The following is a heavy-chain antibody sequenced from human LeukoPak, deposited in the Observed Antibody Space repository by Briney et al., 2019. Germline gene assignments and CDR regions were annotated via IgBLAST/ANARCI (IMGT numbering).Heavy chain of an antibody. CDR2: INPNSGGT. CDR1: GYSFTDDY. V-gene: IGHV1-2*02. D-gene: IGHD2-21*01. J-gene: IGHJ5*02. CDR3: ARADRLHGGPYLIGP. Sequence: GASVRGSCKTSGYSFTDDYMHWVRQAPGQGLEWMGWINPNSGGTSSAQRFQGRVTMTRDTSITTVYMEVSWLTSDDTAIYYCARADRLHGGPYLIGPWGQGTLVTVSS.